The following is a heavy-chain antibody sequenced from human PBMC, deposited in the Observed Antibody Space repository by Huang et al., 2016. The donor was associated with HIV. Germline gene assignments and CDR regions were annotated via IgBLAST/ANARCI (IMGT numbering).Heavy chain of an antibody. V-gene: IGHV3-21*01. CDR1: GFSLDSFN. D-gene: IGHD6-13*01. Sequence: EVQLVDSGGGLVKPGGSLRLSCAASGFSLDSFNMFWVRQTPAKGLQWVASISPSSSFIEYADSVKGRFSISRDTAKNSLYLQMNSPRGEDTAVYYCVKDRGQQLSPFDSWGQGTLVTVSS. CDR2: ISPSSSFI. CDR3: VKDRGQQLSPFDS. J-gene: IGHJ4*02.